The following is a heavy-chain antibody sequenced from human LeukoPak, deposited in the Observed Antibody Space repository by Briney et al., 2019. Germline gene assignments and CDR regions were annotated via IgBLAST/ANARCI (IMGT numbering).Heavy chain of an antibody. V-gene: IGHV3-7*01. CDR2: IKQDGSEK. CDR1: GFTFSSYW. D-gene: IGHD3-3*01. CDR3: PRKWGPYYDFLAPRNYGMDV. Sequence: GGSLRLSCAASGFTFSSYWMSWVRQAPGKGLEWVANIKQDGSEKYYVDSVKGRFTISRDNAKSSLYLQMNSLRAEDTAVYYCPRKWGPYYDFLAPRNYGMDVGAQGPTVPASS. J-gene: IGHJ6*02.